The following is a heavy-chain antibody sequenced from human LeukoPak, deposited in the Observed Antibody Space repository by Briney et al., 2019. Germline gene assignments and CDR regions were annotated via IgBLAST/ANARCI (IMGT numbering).Heavy chain of an antibody. CDR3: ARAHLSVAGRTPDY. J-gene: IGHJ4*02. V-gene: IGHV3-30*03. CDR2: ISYDGSNK. D-gene: IGHD6-19*01. Sequence: GGSLRLSCAASGFTFSSYGMHWVRQAPGKGLEWVAVISYDGSNKYYADSVKGRFTISRDNSKNTLYLQMNSLRDEDTAVYYCARAHLSVAGRTPDYWGQGTLVTVSS. CDR1: GFTFSSYG.